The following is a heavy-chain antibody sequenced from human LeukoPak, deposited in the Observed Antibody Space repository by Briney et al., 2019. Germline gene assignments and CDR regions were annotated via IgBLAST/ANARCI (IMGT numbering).Heavy chain of an antibody. Sequence: SETLSLTCTVSGGSISSGGYYWSWIRQHPGKGLEWIGYIYYSGSTYYNPSLKSRVTISVDTSKNQFSLKLSSVTAAVTAVYYCARERYFCSSTSCNNWFDPWGQGTLVTVSS. V-gene: IGHV4-31*03. CDR3: ARERYFCSSTSCNNWFDP. CDR1: GGSISSGGYY. CDR2: IYYSGST. J-gene: IGHJ5*02. D-gene: IGHD2-2*01.